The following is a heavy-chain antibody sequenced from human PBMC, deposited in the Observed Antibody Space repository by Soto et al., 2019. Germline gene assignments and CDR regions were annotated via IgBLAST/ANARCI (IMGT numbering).Heavy chain of an antibody. J-gene: IGHJ6*02. CDR2: ISYDGSNK. CDR3: AKDRRRSYYYYYGMDV. Sequence: GGSLRLSCAASGFTFSSYGMHWVRQAPGKGLEWVAVISYDGSNKYYADSVRGRFTISRDNSKNTLYLQMNSLRAEDTAVYYCAKDRRRSYYYYYGMDVWGQGTTVTVSS. D-gene: IGHD1-26*01. V-gene: IGHV3-30*18. CDR1: GFTFSSYG.